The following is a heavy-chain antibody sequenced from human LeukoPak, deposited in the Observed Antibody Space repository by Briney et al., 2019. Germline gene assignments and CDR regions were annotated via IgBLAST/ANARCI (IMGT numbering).Heavy chain of an antibody. J-gene: IGHJ4*01. CDR1: GFTFSNYA. V-gene: IGHV3-21*05. Sequence: GGSLRLSCAASGFTFSNYAMHWVRQTPGKGLESLAYISPSSHDIYYADSVKGRFTISRDNARTSLYLQMNSLGPDDTALYYCSTDPRLLTYWGHGTLVTVSS. CDR3: STDPRLLTY. CDR2: ISPSSHDI. D-gene: IGHD2-8*01.